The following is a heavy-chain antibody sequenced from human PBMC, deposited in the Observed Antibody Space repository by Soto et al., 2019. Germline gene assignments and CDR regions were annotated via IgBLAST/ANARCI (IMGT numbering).Heavy chain of an antibody. D-gene: IGHD3-3*01. CDR3: ARQLGDFWSGSFYYYYGMDV. V-gene: IGHV5-51*01. J-gene: IGHJ6*02. CDR1: GYSFTSYW. CDR2: IYPGDSDT. Sequence: GESLKISCKGSGYSFTSYWIGWVRQMPGKGLEWMGIIYPGDSDTRYSPSFQGQVTLSADTSINTAYLQWSSLKASDTAMYYCARQLGDFWSGSFYYYYGMDVWGQGTAVTVS.